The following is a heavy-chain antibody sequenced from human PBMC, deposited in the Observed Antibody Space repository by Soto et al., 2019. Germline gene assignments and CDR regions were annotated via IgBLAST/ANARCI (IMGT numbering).Heavy chain of an antibody. J-gene: IGHJ6*02. CDR1: GFTFSSYA. CDR3: AKDNYGMDV. V-gene: IGHV3-23*01. CDR2: ISSGGSS. Sequence: TGGSLRLSCAASGFTFSSYAMSWVRRAPGKGPEWVSVISSGGSSYYADSVKGRFTISRDNSKNTLYLQMNSLRAEDTAVYFCAKDNYGMDVWGQGTTVTVSS.